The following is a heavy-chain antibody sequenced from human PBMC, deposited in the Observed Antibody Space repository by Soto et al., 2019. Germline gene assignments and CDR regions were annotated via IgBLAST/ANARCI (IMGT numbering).Heavy chain of an antibody. V-gene: IGHV1-69*06. CDR1: GGTFSSYA. CDR3: GRRAMYGFWSGYYTSYYYYGMDV. Sequence: QVQLVQSGAEVKKPGSSVKVSCKASGGTFSSYAISWVRQAPGQGLEWMGGIIPIFGTANYAQKFQGRVTITADKSTSRAYMELSSLRSEDTAVYYCGRRAMYGFWSGYYTSYYYYGMDVWGQGTTVTVSS. CDR2: IIPIFGTA. J-gene: IGHJ6*02. D-gene: IGHD3-3*01.